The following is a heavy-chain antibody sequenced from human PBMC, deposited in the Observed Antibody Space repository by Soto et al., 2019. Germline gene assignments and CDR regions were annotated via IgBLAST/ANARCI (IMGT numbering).Heavy chain of an antibody. CDR1: GSTFSNYD. J-gene: IGHJ4*02. Sequence: QVQLVQSGGDVVQPGRSLSLSCEASGSTFSNYDMDWVRQAPGKGLEWVAIISFDGSKTYYADSVKGRFTVSRDNSKNALFLQMNSLRPDDTATYYCVREGYSGSYAAFWGQGSLVTVSS. V-gene: IGHV3-30*03. CDR3: VREGYSGSYAAF. CDR2: ISFDGSKT. D-gene: IGHD1-26*01.